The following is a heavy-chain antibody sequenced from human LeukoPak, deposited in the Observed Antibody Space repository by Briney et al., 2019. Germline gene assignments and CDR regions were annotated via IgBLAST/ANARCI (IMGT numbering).Heavy chain of an antibody. CDR1: GFPFTLYN. D-gene: IGHD6-13*01. CDR2: IKQDGSQK. J-gene: IGHJ4*02. Sequence: GGSLRLSCEVSGFPFTLYNMNWVRQAPGKGLGWVANIKQDGSQKYYVDSVKGRFTISRDNAKNSLYLQMNSLRAEDTAVYYCARDPMRQRLVRRGDYFDYWGQGTLVTVSS. V-gene: IGHV3-7*01. CDR3: ARDPMRQRLVRRGDYFDY.